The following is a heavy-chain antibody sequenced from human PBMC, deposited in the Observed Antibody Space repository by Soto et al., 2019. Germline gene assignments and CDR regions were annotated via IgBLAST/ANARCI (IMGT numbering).Heavy chain of an antibody. CDR3: ARRQQYSSSWAYYYYGMDV. Sequence: QLQLQESGPGLVKPSETLSLTCTVSGGSISSSSYYWGWIRQPPGKGLEWIGSIYYSGSTYYNPSLTGRVPISVDTSKNQFSLKLSSVTAADTAVYYCARRQQYSSSWAYYYYGMDVWGQGTTVTVSS. V-gene: IGHV4-39*01. CDR1: GGSISSSSYY. D-gene: IGHD6-13*01. CDR2: IYYSGST. J-gene: IGHJ6*02.